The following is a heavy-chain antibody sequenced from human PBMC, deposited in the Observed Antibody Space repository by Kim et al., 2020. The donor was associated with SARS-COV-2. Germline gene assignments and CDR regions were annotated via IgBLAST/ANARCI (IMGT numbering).Heavy chain of an antibody. D-gene: IGHD2-21*01. CDR3: AKKSPYCGPES. CDR1: GFTLKSFS. CDR2: ISSDGVGT. J-gene: IGHJ5*02. V-gene: IGHV3-23*01. Sequence: GGSLRLSCAASGFTLKSFSMTWVRQAPGKGLGWVSGISSDGVGTYYADSVKGRFTISRDNSKNTLYLQINNVRAEDTAVYYCAKKSPYCGPESWGQGTLVTVSS.